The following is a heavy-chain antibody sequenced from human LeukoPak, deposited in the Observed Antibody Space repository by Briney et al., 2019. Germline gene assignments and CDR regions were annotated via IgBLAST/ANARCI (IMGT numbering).Heavy chain of an antibody. CDR2: IYYSGST. Sequence: SETLSLTCTVSGGSISSYYWSWIRQPPGKGLEWIGYIYYSGSTNYNPSLKSRVTISVDTSKNQFSLKLSSVTAADTAVYYCARLANWYIDVWGKGTTVTISS. CDR3: ARLANWYIDV. CDR1: GGSISSYY. V-gene: IGHV4-59*08. D-gene: IGHD1-1*01. J-gene: IGHJ6*03.